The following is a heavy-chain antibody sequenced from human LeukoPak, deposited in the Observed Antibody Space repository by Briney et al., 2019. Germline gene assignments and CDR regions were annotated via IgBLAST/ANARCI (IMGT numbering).Heavy chain of an antibody. D-gene: IGHD3-3*01. CDR1: GFTFSSYA. Sequence: GGSLRLSCVASGFTFSSYAMTWVRQAPGKGLEWVSALSATGGSTYYADSVKGRFTISRDNSKNTLYLQMNSLRAEDTAVYYCASMRLRFLEWLFADFDYWGRGTLVTVSS. V-gene: IGHV3-23*01. J-gene: IGHJ4*02. CDR3: ASMRLRFLEWLFADFDY. CDR2: LSATGGST.